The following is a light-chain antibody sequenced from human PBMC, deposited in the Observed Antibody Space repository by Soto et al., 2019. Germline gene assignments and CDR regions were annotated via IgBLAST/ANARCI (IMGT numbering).Light chain of an antibody. J-gene: IGKJ1*01. CDR2: GAS. Sequence: EIVLTQSPGTLSLSPGERATLSCRASQSVSSNYLAWYQQKRGQAHRLLIYGASSRATDIPTRFSGSGSGTDFTLTISRLDPEDFAVYYCQQYDTSPRTFGQGTKVEI. CDR1: QSVSSNY. V-gene: IGKV3-20*01. CDR3: QQYDTSPRT.